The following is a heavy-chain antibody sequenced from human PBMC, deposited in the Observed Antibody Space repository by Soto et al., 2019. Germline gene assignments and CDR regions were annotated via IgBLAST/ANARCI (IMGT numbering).Heavy chain of an antibody. V-gene: IGHV3-23*01. CDR3: AKALGNPYYCYYMDV. CDR2: ISPGGDST. J-gene: IGHJ6*03. Sequence: EVQLLESGGGLVQPGGSLRLSCAASGFNFNIYAMTWVRQAPGKGLEWVSTISPGGDSTYFADSVKGRVTISKDNSKNTRALQLNSLRAEDAATCFCAKALGNPYYCYYMDVWGTGTTVTVSS. D-gene: IGHD1-1*01. CDR1: GFNFNIYA.